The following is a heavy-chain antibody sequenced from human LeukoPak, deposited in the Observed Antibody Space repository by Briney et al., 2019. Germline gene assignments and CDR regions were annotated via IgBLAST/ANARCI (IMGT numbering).Heavy chain of an antibody. V-gene: IGHV3-23*01. J-gene: IGHJ6*03. CDR2: TTASGRTT. CDR1: GFSFNNYA. CDR3: AKDLRSSGWSYYYYYYMDV. Sequence: GGSLRLSCAASGFSFNNYAMAWVRQAPGKGLDWVSVTTASGRTTYYADSVKGRFTISRDNSKNTLYLQMNSLRAEDTAVYYCAKDLRSSGWSYYYYYYMDVWGKGTTATVSS. D-gene: IGHD6-19*01.